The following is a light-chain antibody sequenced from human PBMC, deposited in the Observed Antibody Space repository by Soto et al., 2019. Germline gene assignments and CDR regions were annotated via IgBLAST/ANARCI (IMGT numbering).Light chain of an antibody. V-gene: IGKV3-20*01. CDR1: QSVSSSY. CDR2: GAS. Sequence: EIVLTQSPGTLSLSPGERATLSCRASQSVSSSYLAWYQHKPGRAPRLLIYGASNRATGIPDRFSGYGSGADFTLTITRLEPEDFAVYYCQQYSSVPHTFGQGTNLEI. J-gene: IGKJ2*01. CDR3: QQYSSVPHT.